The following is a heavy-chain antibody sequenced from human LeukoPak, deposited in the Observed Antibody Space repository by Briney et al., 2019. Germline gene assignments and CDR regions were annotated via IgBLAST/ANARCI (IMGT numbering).Heavy chain of an antibody. Sequence: HPGGSLRLSCAASGFTLSSYWMHWVRQVPGKGLVWVSRIKSDGSDTRYADSVKGRFTISRDNAKSTLSLQMNSLRAEDTAVYYCAREGSGDLLFYFDSWGQGTLVTVSS. J-gene: IGHJ4*02. D-gene: IGHD1-26*01. CDR2: IKSDGSDT. CDR3: AREGSGDLLFYFDS. CDR1: GFTLSSYW. V-gene: IGHV3-74*01.